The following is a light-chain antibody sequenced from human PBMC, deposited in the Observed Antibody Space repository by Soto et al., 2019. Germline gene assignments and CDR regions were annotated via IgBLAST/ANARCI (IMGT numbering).Light chain of an antibody. V-gene: IGLV2-18*02. CDR2: EVS. Sequence: SALTQPPSVSGSPGQSVTISCTGTSSDVGSYNRVSWYQQPPGTAPKLMIYEVSNRPSGVPDRLSGSKSGNTASLTISGLQAEDEADYYCSSYTSSSTPVVFGGGTKLTVL. J-gene: IGLJ2*01. CDR1: SSDVGSYNR. CDR3: SSYTSSSTPVV.